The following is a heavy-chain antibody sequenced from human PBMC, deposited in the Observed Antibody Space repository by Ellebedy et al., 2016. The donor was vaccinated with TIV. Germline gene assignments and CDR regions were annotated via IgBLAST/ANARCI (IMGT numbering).Heavy chain of an antibody. V-gene: IGHV3-30*03. CDR2: ISYDGSNK. CDR3: ARDQEFYSNLNPYYYYGMDV. CDR1: GFTFSSYG. Sequence: GESLKISCAASGFTFSSYGMHWVRQAPGKGLEWVAVISYDGSNKYYADSVKGRFTISRDNAKNSLYLQMNSLRAEDTAVYYCARDQEFYSNLNPYYYYGMDVWGQGTTVTVSS. J-gene: IGHJ6*02. D-gene: IGHD4-11*01.